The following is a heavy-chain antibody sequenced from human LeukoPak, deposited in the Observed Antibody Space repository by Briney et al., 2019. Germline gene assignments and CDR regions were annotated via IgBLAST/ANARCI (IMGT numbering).Heavy chain of an antibody. CDR2: MGGSGDSP. CDR3: ARDWSVDY. CDR1: RITFSSYA. Sequence: GGSLRLSCTAFRITFSSYAMNWVRQAPGKGLEWVSAMGGSGDSPKYADSVKGRFTMSRDSSKNTVYLQMNSLRPEDTAVYYCARDWSVDYWGQGTLVTVSS. J-gene: IGHJ4*02. V-gene: IGHV3-23*01.